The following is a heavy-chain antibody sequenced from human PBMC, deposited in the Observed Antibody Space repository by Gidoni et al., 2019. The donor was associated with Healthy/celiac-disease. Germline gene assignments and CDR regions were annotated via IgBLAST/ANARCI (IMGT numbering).Heavy chain of an antibody. CDR1: GYTLTELS. CDR2: FDPEDSET. Sequence: QVQLVQSGAEVKKPGASVKVYCKDSGYTLTELSMHWVLQAPGKGREWMGGFDPEDSETIYAQKFQGRVTMTEDTSTDTAYMELSSLRSEDTAVYYCATLYCSGGSCYYNWFDPWGQGTLVTVSS. V-gene: IGHV1-24*01. D-gene: IGHD2-15*01. J-gene: IGHJ5*02. CDR3: ATLYCSGGSCYYNWFDP.